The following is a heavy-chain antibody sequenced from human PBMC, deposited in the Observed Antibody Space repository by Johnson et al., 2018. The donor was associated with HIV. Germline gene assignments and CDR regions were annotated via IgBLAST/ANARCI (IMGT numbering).Heavy chain of an antibody. CDR1: GFSFSSYW. CDR3: AKGVSDSSGYYYGEDAFDI. V-gene: IGHV3-7*02. J-gene: IGHJ3*02. CDR2: IKQDGSEK. Sequence: MLLVESGGGVVQPGRSLRLSCAASGFSFSSYWMSWVRQAPGKGLEWVANIKQDGSEKYYVDSVKGRFTISRDNSKNTLYLQMNRLRAEDTAVYYCAKGVSDSSGYYYGEDAFDIWGQGTMVTVSS. D-gene: IGHD3-22*01.